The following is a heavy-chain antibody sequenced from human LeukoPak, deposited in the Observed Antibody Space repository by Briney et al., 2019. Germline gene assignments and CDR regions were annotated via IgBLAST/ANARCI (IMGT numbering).Heavy chain of an antibody. D-gene: IGHD6-19*01. CDR1: GFTFSSHA. Sequence: PGGSLRLSCAASGFTFSSHAMSWVRQAPGKGLEWVSAISGSGGSTYYAASQNGRFTISRDKSKNTLYLQMNSLRAEDTAVYYCAKGLAVAGHFDYWGQGTLVTVSS. J-gene: IGHJ4*02. CDR3: AKGLAVAGHFDY. V-gene: IGHV3-23*01. CDR2: ISGSGGST.